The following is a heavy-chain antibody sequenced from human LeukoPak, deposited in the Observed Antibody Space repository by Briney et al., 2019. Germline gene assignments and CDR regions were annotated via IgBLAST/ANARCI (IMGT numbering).Heavy chain of an antibody. Sequence: GGSLRLSCAASGFTFSSYSMNWVRQAPGKGLEWVSSISSSSSYIYYAGSVKGRFTISRDNAKNSLYLQMNSLRAEDTAVYYCASRPDSSGYYPLTGAGFDYWGQGTLVTVSS. V-gene: IGHV3-21*01. CDR2: ISSSSSYI. D-gene: IGHD3-22*01. CDR1: GFTFSSYS. CDR3: ASRPDSSGYYPLTGAGFDY. J-gene: IGHJ4*02.